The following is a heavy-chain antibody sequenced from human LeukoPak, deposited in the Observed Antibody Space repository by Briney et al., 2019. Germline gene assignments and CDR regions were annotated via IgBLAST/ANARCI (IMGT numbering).Heavy chain of an antibody. D-gene: IGHD6-13*01. CDR1: GYSFTSYW. V-gene: IGHV5-51*01. J-gene: IGHJ4*02. CDR3: ARREASGDSRSWSFDY. Sequence: GESLKISCKGSGYSFTSYWIGWVRQMPGKGLEWMGIIYPGDSDTRYSPSFQGQVTISADKSISTAYLQWSSLKASDTAMYYFARREASGDSRSWSFDYWGQGTLVTVSS. CDR2: IYPGDSDT.